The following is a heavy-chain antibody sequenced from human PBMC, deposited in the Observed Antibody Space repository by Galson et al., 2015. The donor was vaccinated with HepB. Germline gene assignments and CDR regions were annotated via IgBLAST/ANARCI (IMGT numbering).Heavy chain of an antibody. CDR1: GFTFSSYW. D-gene: IGHD3-3*01. Sequence: SLRLSCAASGFTFSSYWMHWVRQAPGKGLVWVSRINSDGSSTSYADSVKGRFTISRDNAKNTLYLQMNSLRAEDTAVYYCARVTYYDFWSGYYTEWYGGFDPWGQGTLVTVSS. V-gene: IGHV3-74*01. J-gene: IGHJ5*02. CDR2: INSDGSST. CDR3: ARVTYYDFWSGYYTEWYGGFDP.